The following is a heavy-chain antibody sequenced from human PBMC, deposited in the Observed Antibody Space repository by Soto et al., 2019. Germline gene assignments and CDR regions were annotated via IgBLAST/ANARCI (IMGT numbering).Heavy chain of an antibody. D-gene: IGHD4-17*01. CDR2: ISAYNGNT. CDR1: GYTFTSYG. V-gene: IGHV1-18*01. CDR3: ARDHTVTTADYYYGMDV. J-gene: IGHJ6*02. Sequence: QVQLVQSGAEVKKPGASVKVSCKASGYTFTSYGISWVRQAPGQGLEWMGWISAYNGNTNYAQKLQGRVTMTTDTSTSTAYMELRSRRSDDTAVYYCARDHTVTTADYYYGMDVWGQGTTVTVSS.